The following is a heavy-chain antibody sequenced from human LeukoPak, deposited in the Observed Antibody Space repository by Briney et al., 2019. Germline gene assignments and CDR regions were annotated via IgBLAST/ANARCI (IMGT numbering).Heavy chain of an antibody. CDR2: IFYSGGT. D-gene: IGHD2/OR15-2a*01. V-gene: IGHV4-59*08. CDR3: ARRNTADASIDF. Sequence: SETLSLTCTVSGGSMSGHWWSWIRQAPGKGLEWIGDIFYSGGTNYNCPLKSRLTMSLDTSKNQFSLKLSSVPAADTAMYYCARRNTADASIDFWGQGILVIASS. J-gene: IGHJ4*02. CDR1: GGSMSGHW.